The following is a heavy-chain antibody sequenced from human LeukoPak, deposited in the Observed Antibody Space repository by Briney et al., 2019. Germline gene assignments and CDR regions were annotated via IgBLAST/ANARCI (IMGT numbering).Heavy chain of an antibody. J-gene: IGHJ5*02. D-gene: IGHD6-13*01. CDR2: INPNGGST. CDR3: ARDPISSNWPRGHWFDP. V-gene: IGHV1-46*01. CDR1: GYPFTIYY. Sequence: ASVKVSCKASGYPFTIYYMNWVRQAPGQGLEWMGIINPNGGSTTYAQRFQGRVSMTRDTSTSTVYMELTSLRSDDTAVYYCARDPISSNWPRGHWFDPWGQGTLVTVSS.